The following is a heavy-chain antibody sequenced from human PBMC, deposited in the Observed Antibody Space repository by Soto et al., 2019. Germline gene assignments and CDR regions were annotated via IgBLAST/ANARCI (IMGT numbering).Heavy chain of an antibody. V-gene: IGHV4-34*01. CDR2: INHSGST. CDR1: GGCFSGCY. J-gene: IGHJ3*02. D-gene: IGHD3-3*01. CDR3: ARSYYDFWSGSRSFDI. Sequence: SETLSLTCAVYGGCFSGCYWSWIRKPPGKGLEWIGEINHSGSTNYNPSLKSRVTISVDTSKNQFSLKLSSVTAADTAVYYCARSYYDFWSGSRSFDIWGQGTMVTVSS.